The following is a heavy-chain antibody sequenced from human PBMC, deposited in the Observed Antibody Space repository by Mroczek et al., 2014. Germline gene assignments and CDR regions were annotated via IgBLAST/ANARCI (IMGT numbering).Heavy chain of an antibody. D-gene: IGHD3-3*01. CDR1: GGSISSYY. Sequence: QVQLQQWGPGLVKPSETLSLTCTVSGGSISSYYWSWIRQPPGKGLEWIGYIYYSGSTNYNPSLKSRVTISVDTSKNQFSLKLSSVTAADTAVYYCARVGPSVLRFLEWFPDAFDIWGQGTMVTVSS. V-gene: IGHV4-59*01. CDR3: ARVGPSVLRFLEWFPDAFDI. J-gene: IGHJ3*02. CDR2: IYYSGST.